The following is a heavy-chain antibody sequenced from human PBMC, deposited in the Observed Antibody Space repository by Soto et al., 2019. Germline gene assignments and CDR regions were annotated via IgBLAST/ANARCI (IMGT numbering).Heavy chain of an antibody. CDR2: VSGISTTI. V-gene: IGHV3-23*01. Sequence: GGSLRLSCAATGFAFSSYAMSWVRQAPGKGLEWVSTVSGISTTIYYADSVKGRFTISRDNSKNTMYLQMDSLRAEDTAVYYCTKGGCTTNCRAFDPWGQGTLVTVSS. CDR1: GFAFSSYA. D-gene: IGHD1-1*01. J-gene: IGHJ5*02. CDR3: TKGGCTTNCRAFDP.